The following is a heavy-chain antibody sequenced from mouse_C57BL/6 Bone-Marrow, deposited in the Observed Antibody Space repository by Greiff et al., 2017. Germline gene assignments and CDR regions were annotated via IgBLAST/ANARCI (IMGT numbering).Heavy chain of an antibody. D-gene: IGHD2-1*01. CDR3: ARETFYFYFDY. J-gene: IGHJ2*01. CDR1: GYTFTSYW. CDR2: IDPSDSET. V-gene: IGHV1-52*01. Sequence: VQLQQPGAELVKPGASVKVSCKASGYTFTSYWMHWVKQRPIQGLEWIGNIDPSDSETHYNQKFKDKATLTVDKSSSTAYMQLSSLTSEDSAVYYCARETFYFYFDYWGQGTTLTVSS.